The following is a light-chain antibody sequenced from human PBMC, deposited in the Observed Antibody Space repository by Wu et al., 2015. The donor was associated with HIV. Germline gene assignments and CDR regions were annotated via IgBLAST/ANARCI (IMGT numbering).Light chain of an antibody. CDR2: DAS. CDR1: QSVSSY. J-gene: IGKJ5*01. Sequence: EIVLTQSPATLSLSPGERATLSCRASQSVSSYLAWYQQKPGQAPRLLIYDASNRATGIPARFSGSGSGTDFTLTISSLEPEDFAIYYCQQRSNWAITFGPGTRLDIK. CDR3: QQRSNWAIT. V-gene: IGKV3-11*01.